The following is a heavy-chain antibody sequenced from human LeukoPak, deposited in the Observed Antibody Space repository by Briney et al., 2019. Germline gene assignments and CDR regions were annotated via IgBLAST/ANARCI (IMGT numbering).Heavy chain of an antibody. CDR3: ARNPQITMIVDPYFDY. D-gene: IGHD3-22*01. Sequence: PSETLSLTCTVSGGSISSYYWSWIRQPAGKGLEWIGYIYYSGSTNYNPSLKSRVTISVDTSKNQFSLKLSSVTAADTAVYYCARNPQITMIVDPYFDYWGQGTLVTVSS. CDR1: GGSISSYY. J-gene: IGHJ4*02. CDR2: IYYSGST. V-gene: IGHV4-59*01.